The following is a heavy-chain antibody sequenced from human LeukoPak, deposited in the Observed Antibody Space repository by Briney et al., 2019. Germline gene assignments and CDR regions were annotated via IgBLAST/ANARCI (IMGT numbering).Heavy chain of an antibody. J-gene: IGHJ4*02. V-gene: IGHV3-11*04. Sequence: GGSLRLSCAASGFTFSDYYMSWIRQAPGKGLEWVSYISSSGSTIYYADSVKGRFTISRDNAKNSLYLQMNSLRAEDTAVYCCATDNSYGTAMVYYWGQGTLVTVSS. CDR1: GFTFSDYY. CDR3: ATDNSYGTAMVYY. CDR2: ISSSGSTI. D-gene: IGHD5-18*01.